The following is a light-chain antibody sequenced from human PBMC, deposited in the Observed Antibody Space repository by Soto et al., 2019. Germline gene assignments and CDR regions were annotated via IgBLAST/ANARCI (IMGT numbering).Light chain of an antibody. Sequence: QSALTQPASVSGSPGQSITISCTGTSSDVGGYNYVSWYQQHPGKAPKLMIYDVSNRPSVVSNRFSGSKSGNTASLTISWLQAEDEADYYCSSYTSSSTLGVFGGGTKVTVL. V-gene: IGLV2-14*01. CDR1: SSDVGGYNY. CDR2: DVS. J-gene: IGLJ2*01. CDR3: SSYTSSSTLGV.